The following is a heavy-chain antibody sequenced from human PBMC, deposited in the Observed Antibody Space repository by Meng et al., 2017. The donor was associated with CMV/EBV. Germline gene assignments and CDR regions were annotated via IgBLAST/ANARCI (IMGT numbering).Heavy chain of an antibody. CDR2: IKSKTDGGTT. CDR3: TTSVYYDSSGYEEFDY. J-gene: IGHJ4*02. D-gene: IGHD3-22*01. Sequence: GESLKISCAASGFTFSNAWMSWVRQAPGKGLEWVGRIKSKTDGGTTDYAAPVKGRFTISRDDSKNTLYLQMNSLKTEDTAVYYCTTSVYYDSSGYEEFDYWGQGTLVTVSS. CDR1: GFTFSNAW. V-gene: IGHV3-15*01.